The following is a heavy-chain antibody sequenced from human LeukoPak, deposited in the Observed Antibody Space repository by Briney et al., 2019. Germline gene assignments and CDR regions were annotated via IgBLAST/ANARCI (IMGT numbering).Heavy chain of an antibody. V-gene: IGHV3-23*01. CDR3: AKEKDGSFSL. Sequence: GGSLRLSCAASGFTFSTSGMYLVRQAPGKGLEWVSAIARNGGDTYYADSVKGRFTISRDIFKNTLFLQMNSLRAEDTALYYCAKEKDGSFSLWGQGTLVTVSS. CDR2: IARNGGDT. J-gene: IGHJ4*02. D-gene: IGHD3-10*01. CDR1: GFTFSTSG.